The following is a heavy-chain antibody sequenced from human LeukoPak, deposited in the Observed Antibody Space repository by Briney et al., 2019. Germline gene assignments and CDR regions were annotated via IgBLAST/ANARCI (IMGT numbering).Heavy chain of an antibody. V-gene: IGHV1-8*01. Sequence: ASVKVSCKASGYTFISYDINWVRQATGQGLEWMGWMNPNSGNTGYAQKFQGRVTMTRNTSISTAYMELSSLRSEDTAVYYCARGALRFLEWLKVYYYHYMDVWGKGTTVTVSS. CDR1: GYTFISYD. CDR3: ARGALRFLEWLKVYYYHYMDV. J-gene: IGHJ6*03. CDR2: MNPNSGNT. D-gene: IGHD3-3*01.